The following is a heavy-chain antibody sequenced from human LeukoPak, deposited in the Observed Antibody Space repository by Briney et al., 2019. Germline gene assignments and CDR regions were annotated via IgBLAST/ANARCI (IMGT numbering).Heavy chain of an antibody. Sequence: SVKVSCKASGGTFSSYAISWVRQAPGQGLEWMGRIIPILGIANYAQKFQGRVTITADKSTSTAYMELSSLRSEDTAVYYCARDNFDGSGSYYYYYYGMDVWGQGTTVTVSS. CDR1: GGTFSSYA. D-gene: IGHD3-10*01. V-gene: IGHV1-69*04. J-gene: IGHJ6*02. CDR2: IIPILGIA. CDR3: ARDNFDGSGSYYYYYYGMDV.